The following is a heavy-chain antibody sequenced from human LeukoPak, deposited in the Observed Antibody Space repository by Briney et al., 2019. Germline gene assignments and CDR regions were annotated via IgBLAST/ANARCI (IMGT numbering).Heavy chain of an antibody. Sequence: GGSLRLSCAASGFTISSYTIHWVRQAPGKGLAWVAVISNDGSNKYYAESVKGRFTISRDNSKSTLYLQMNSLRAEDTAVYYCARGARYCSTTSCYSYFDYWGQGTLVTVSS. CDR2: ISNDGSNK. V-gene: IGHV3-30-3*01. D-gene: IGHD2-2*01. J-gene: IGHJ4*02. CDR3: ARGARYCSTTSCYSYFDY. CDR1: GFTISSYT.